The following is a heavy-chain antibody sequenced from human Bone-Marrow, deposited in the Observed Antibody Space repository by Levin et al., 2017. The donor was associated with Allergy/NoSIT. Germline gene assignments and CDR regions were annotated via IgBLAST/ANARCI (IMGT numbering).Heavy chain of an antibody. J-gene: IGHJ6*02. D-gene: IGHD3-9*01. CDR3: AKEEETGDDLDYYYAMDV. V-gene: IGHV3-30*18. Sequence: SCAASGFTFTSHGMHWGRQAPGKGLAWVAVISRDGSYVDYADSVKGRFTISRDNSKNLVYLQMNSLRADDTAVYYCAKEEETGDDLDYYYAMDVWGQGTTVTVSS. CDR1: GFTFTSHG. CDR2: ISRDGSYV.